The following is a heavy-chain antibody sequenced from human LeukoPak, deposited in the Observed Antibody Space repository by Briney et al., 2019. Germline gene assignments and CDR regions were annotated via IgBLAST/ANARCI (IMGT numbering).Heavy chain of an antibody. CDR3: AKALYCSSTSCYIFDY. CDR1: GFISSSYW. CDR2: VKQDGSER. Sequence: HPGGSLRLSCAASGFISSSYWMSWVRQAPGKGLEWVANVKQDGSERYHGDSVKGRFTISRDNAKNSLYLQMNSLRAEDTALYYCAKALYCSSTSCYIFDYWGQGTLVTVSS. V-gene: IGHV3-7*03. J-gene: IGHJ4*02. D-gene: IGHD2-2*01.